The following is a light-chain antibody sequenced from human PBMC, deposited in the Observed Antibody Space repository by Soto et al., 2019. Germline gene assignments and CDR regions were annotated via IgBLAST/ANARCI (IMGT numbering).Light chain of an antibody. Sequence: DIPVTQSPSSLSASVGDRVTITCRASQNIDRDLNWYQQKPGKAPKLLIYDASNLEPGVPSRFSGRGSGADFTFSISSLQPEDIATYYCQQYDDIPPTFGQGTRLDIK. J-gene: IGKJ5*01. CDR1: QNIDRD. CDR2: DAS. V-gene: IGKV1-33*01. CDR3: QQYDDIPPT.